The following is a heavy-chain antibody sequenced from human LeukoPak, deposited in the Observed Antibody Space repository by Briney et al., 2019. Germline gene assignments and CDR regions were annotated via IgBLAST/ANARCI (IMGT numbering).Heavy chain of an antibody. Sequence: GGSLRLSCAASGFTFSSYGMHWVRQAPGKGLEWVAFIRYDGSNKYYADSVKGRFTISRDSSKNTLYLQMNSLRAEDTAVYYCAKPIMTTVTTLGLYFDYWGQGALVTVSS. V-gene: IGHV3-30*02. D-gene: IGHD4-17*01. CDR1: GFTFSSYG. CDR2: IRYDGSNK. CDR3: AKPIMTTVTTLGLYFDY. J-gene: IGHJ4*02.